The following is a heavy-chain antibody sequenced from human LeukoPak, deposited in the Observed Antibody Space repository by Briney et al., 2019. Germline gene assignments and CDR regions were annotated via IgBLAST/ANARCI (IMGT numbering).Heavy chain of an antibody. V-gene: IGHV3-48*04. CDR2: ISSSSSTI. CDR3: ARDLLFGYCSSWPYFDY. CDR1: GFTFSSYS. J-gene: IGHJ4*02. D-gene: IGHD6-13*01. Sequence: GGSLRLSCAASGFTFSSYSMNWVRQAPGKGLEWVSYISSSSSTIYYADAVKGRFTISRDNAKNSLYLQMNSLRAEDTAVYYCARDLLFGYCSSWPYFDYWGQGTLVTVSS.